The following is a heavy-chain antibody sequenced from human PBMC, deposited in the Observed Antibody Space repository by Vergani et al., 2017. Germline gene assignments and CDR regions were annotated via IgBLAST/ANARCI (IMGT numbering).Heavy chain of an antibody. V-gene: IGHV3-30*01. Sequence: QVQLVESGGGVVQPGRSLRLSCAASGFTFSSYAMHWVRQAPGKGLEWVAVISYDGSNKYYADSVKGRFTISRDNSKNTPYLQMNSLRAEDTAVYYCAREGAIRGYGYEGGFDYWGQGTLVTVSS. D-gene: IGHD5-18*01. CDR2: ISYDGSNK. CDR3: AREGAIRGYGYEGGFDY. J-gene: IGHJ4*02. CDR1: GFTFSSYA.